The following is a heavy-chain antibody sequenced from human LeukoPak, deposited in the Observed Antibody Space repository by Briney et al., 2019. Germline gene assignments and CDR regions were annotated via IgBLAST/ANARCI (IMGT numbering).Heavy chain of an antibody. CDR2: ISYDGSNK. CDR3: ARDRGYYYYYGMDV. J-gene: IGHJ6*02. CDR1: GFTFSSYA. V-gene: IGHV3-30-3*01. Sequence: GGSLRLSCAASGFTFSSYAMHWVRQAPGRGLEWVAVISYDGSNKYYADSVKGRFTISRDNSKNTLYLQMSSLRAEDTAVYYCARDRGYYYYYGMDVWGQGTTVTVSS.